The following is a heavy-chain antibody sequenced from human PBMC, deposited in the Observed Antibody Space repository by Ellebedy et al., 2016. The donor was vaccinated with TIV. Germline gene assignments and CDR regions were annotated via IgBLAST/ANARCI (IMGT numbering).Heavy chain of an antibody. CDR3: ARFRRISAVSADSFDL. CDR2: IHYSGTT. Sequence: MPSETLSLTCTVSGGSISGYYWSWIRQPPGKGPEWIGHIHYSGTTSYSPSLKSRLTISVDMSRNQFSLKLTSVTAADTALYFCARFRRISAVSADSFDLWGQGTTVTVSS. V-gene: IGHV4-59*01. CDR1: GGSISGYY. D-gene: IGHD2-21*02. J-gene: IGHJ3*01.